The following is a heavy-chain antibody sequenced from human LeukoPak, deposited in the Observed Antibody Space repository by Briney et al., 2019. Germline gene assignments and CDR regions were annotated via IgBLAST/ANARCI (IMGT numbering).Heavy chain of an antibody. CDR1: GGSISSYY. V-gene: IGHV4-4*07. D-gene: IGHD5-12*01. Sequence: SETLSLTCTVSGGSISSYYWSWIRQPAEKGLEWIGRISTSGSTDYNPSLKSRVTISVDNSKNQFSLKLSSVTAADAAVYYCARDLVTTINKWFYYYMDVWGKGTTVTFSS. CDR3: ARDLVTTINKWFYYYMDV. J-gene: IGHJ6*03. CDR2: ISTSGST.